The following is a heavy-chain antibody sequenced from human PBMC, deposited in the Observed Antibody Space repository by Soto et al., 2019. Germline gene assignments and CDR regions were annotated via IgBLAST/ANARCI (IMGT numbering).Heavy chain of an antibody. CDR1: GFSLSNARMG. CDR2: IFSNDEK. V-gene: IGHV2-26*01. Sequence: QVTLKESGPVLVKPTETLTLTCTVSGFSLSNARMGVSWIRQPPGKALEWLAHIFSNDEKSYSTFLKSRLTISNDTSKSQVVLTMTNMDPVDTATYYCARIRGLSGGNSPLVDYWGQGTLVTVSS. CDR3: ARIRGLSGGNSPLVDY. D-gene: IGHD2-21*02. J-gene: IGHJ4*02.